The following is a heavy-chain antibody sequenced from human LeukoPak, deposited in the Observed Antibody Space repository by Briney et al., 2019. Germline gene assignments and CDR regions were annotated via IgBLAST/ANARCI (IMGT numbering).Heavy chain of an antibody. CDR3: AKDPRDISTGNYDEFDI. CDR1: GYTFTGYY. J-gene: IGHJ3*02. CDR2: INPSLHIP. D-gene: IGHD3-9*01. V-gene: IGHV1-46*01. Sequence: ASVKVSCKASGYTFTGYYMHWVRRAPGQGLEWLGIINPSLHIPIYAQTFQGRVTMTTDMSTSTFYMELSNLVSEDTAVYYCAKDPRDISTGNYDEFDIWGQGTMVTVSS.